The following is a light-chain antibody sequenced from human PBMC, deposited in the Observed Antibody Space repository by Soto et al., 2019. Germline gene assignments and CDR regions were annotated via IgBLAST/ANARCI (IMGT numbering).Light chain of an antibody. V-gene: IGKV4-1*01. CDR3: QQYYPTPTWT. CDR2: WAS. J-gene: IGKJ1*01. CDR1: QSVFSRFRNKNY. Sequence: DIVMTQSPDSLTLSLGERATINCKSSQSVFSRFRNKNYLGWFQQKPGQPPRLLIYWASTRESGVSDRFSGSGSGTDFTLNINSLQAEDVAVYYCQQYYPTPTWTFGQGTKVEV.